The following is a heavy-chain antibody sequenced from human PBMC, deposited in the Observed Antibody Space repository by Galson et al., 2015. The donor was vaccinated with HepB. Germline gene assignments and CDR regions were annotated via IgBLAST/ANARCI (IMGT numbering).Heavy chain of an antibody. Sequence: TLSLTCSVSGASISSGDYFWNWIRQPAGRGLEWIGRIIPSGTTKYNPFLRGRVTMSIDKSKNQFSLELTSVTAADTAVYYCARICYYDCGGNQDWFDPWGQGTLVTVSS. CDR3: ARICYYDCGGNQDWFDP. D-gene: IGHD3-22*01. CDR2: IIPSGTT. J-gene: IGHJ5*02. CDR1: GASISSGDYF. V-gene: IGHV4-61*02.